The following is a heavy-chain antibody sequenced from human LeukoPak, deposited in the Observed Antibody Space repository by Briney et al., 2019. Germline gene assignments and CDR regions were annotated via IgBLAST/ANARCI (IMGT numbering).Heavy chain of an antibody. V-gene: IGHV4-59*08. CDR3: ARHRGSSWSPYYYYMDV. J-gene: IGHJ6*03. Sequence: SQTLSLTCTAAGGFISSYYWSWIGQPPGEVMEWIGYVYYSGSTNHNPSLKRRVTISVDTSKNQVSLKLSSVTAADTAVYYCARHRGSSWSPYYYYMDVWGKGTTVTVPS. CDR1: GGFISSYY. CDR2: VYYSGST. D-gene: IGHD6-13*01.